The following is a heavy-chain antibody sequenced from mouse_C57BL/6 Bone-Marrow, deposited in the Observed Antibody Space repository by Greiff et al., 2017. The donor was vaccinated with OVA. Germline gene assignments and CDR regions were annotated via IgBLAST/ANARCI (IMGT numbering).Heavy chain of an antibody. CDR3: AREGVPFDY. V-gene: IGHV1-69*01. CDR2: IDPSDSYT. CDR1: GYTFTSYW. Sequence: QVQLQQPGAELVMPGASVKLSCKASGYTFTSYWMHWVKQRPGQGLEWIGEIDPSDSYTNSNQKFKGKSTLTVDKSSSTAYMQLSSLTSEDSAVYYCAREGVPFDYWGQGTTLTVSS. J-gene: IGHJ2*01.